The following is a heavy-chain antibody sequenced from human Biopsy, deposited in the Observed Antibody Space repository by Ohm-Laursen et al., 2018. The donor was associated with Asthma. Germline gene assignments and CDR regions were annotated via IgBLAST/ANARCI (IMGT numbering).Heavy chain of an antibody. CDR3: ARGYSGTDRIVYYYSGMEV. CDR2: PIPVLGTA. D-gene: IGHD5-12*01. CDR1: GDSLGSFINYA. V-gene: IGHV1-69*13. J-gene: IGHJ6*02. Sequence: SVKVSCKASGDSLGSFINYAISWVRQAPGQGLEWMGGPIPVLGTADYAPMFEGRITITADESTSTAYLELTSLRFEDTAVYYCARGYSGTDRIVYYYSGMEVWGQGTTVTVSS.